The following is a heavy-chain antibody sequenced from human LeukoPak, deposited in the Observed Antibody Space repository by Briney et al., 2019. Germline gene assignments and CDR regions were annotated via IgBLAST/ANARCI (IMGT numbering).Heavy chain of an antibody. J-gene: IGHJ4*02. V-gene: IGHV4-61*02. Sequence: SETLSLTCTVSGGSISSGSYYWSWIRQPAGKVLEWIGRIYTSGSTNYNPSLKSRVTISVDTSKNQFSLKLSSVTAADTAVYYCARGDYGGNGFDYWGQGTLVTVSS. CDR2: IYTSGST. CDR3: ARGDYGGNGFDY. CDR1: GGSISSGSYY. D-gene: IGHD4-23*01.